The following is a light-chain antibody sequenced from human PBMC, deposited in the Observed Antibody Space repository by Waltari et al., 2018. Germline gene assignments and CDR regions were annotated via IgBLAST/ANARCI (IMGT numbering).Light chain of an antibody. CDR2: GKN. J-gene: IGLJ2*01. Sequence: SSELTQDPTVSVALGQTVRITCQGDSLRSFYVSWYQQKPRQAPLLVIYGKNNRPAGIPDRFSGSSSGDTAFLTITGAQAEDEADYHCNSRDTSADRLVIFGGGTKLTVL. V-gene: IGLV3-19*01. CDR1: SLRSFY. CDR3: NSRDTSADRLVI.